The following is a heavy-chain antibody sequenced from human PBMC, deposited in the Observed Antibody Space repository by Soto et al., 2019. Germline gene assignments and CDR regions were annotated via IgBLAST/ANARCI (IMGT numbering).Heavy chain of an antibody. D-gene: IGHD4-17*01. V-gene: IGHV4-59*06. J-gene: IGHJ4*02. CDR1: GVSISSYY. Sequence: SETLSLTCTVSGVSISSYYWSWIRQHPGKGLEWIGYIYYSGSTYYNPSLKSRVTISVDTSKNQFSLKLSSVTAADTAVYYCARSSQSTVTTSDYWGQGTLVTVPS. CDR3: ARSSQSTVTTSDY. CDR2: IYYSGST.